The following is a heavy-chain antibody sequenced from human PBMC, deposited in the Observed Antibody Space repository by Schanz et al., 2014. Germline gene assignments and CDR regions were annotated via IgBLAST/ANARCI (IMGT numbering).Heavy chain of an antibody. CDR2: INTGSGDT. V-gene: IGHV1-3*04. J-gene: IGHJ4*02. D-gene: IGHD3-3*01. CDR3: ARSAGRDFWSGYYTRFDY. Sequence: QVHLVQSGAEVKRPGASVKVSCKASEYSFTSYSMHWVRQAPGQRLEWMGWINTGSGDTKYSQNLQGRVTMTTDTSTSTVYMELRSLRSDDTAVYYCARSAGRDFWSGYYTRFDYWGQGTLVTVSS. CDR1: EYSFTSYS.